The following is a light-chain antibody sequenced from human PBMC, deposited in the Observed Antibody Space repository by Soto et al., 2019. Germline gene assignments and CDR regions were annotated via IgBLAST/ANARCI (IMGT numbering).Light chain of an antibody. CDR2: RAS. Sequence: DVHMTQSPSSLSASVVDIVAITFRASQPISSWLAWYQQKPGRAPKLLIYRASILESGVPSRFSGSGFGTHFTLTISSLQTGDFATYYCQQYDSYSAFGQGTKVDI. J-gene: IGKJ1*01. CDR3: QQYDSYSA. V-gene: IGKV1-5*03. CDR1: QPISSW.